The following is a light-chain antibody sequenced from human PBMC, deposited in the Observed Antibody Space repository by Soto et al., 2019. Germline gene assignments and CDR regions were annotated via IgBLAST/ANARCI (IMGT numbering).Light chain of an antibody. CDR2: DVS. Sequence: QSALTQPASVSGSPGQSITISCTGTSSDVGGYNYVSWYQHHPGKAPKLMIYDVSNRPSGVSNRFSGSKSGNTASLTISGLQLEDEADYYCSSYTPSNTRQIVFGTGTKVTAL. V-gene: IGLV2-14*03. CDR1: SSDVGGYNY. CDR3: SSYTPSNTRQIV. J-gene: IGLJ1*01.